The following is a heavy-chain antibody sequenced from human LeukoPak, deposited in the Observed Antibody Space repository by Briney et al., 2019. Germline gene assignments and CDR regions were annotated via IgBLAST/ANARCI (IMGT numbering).Heavy chain of an antibody. CDR1: GFTFTDYY. V-gene: IGHV3-11*06. Sequence: PGGPLRLSCAASGFTFTDYYMSWIRQAPGKGLEWVSYISSSTTYTTYADSVKGRFTISRDNSKNTLYLQMNSLRAEDTAVYYCASTFYGDSPPYWGQGTLVTVSS. D-gene: IGHD4-17*01. CDR2: ISSSTTYT. J-gene: IGHJ4*02. CDR3: ASTFYGDSPPY.